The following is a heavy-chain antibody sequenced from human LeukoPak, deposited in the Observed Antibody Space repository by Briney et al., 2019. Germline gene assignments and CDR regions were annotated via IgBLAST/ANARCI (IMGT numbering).Heavy chain of an antibody. D-gene: IGHD3-22*01. CDR3: ARGYYYDSGDHVGDY. Sequence: GASVKVSCKASGYTFTSYGISWVRQAPGQGLEWMGWISAYNGNTNYAQKLQGRVTLTTDTSTSTAYMELRSLRSDDTAVYYCARGYYYDSGDHVGDYWGQGTLVTVSS. V-gene: IGHV1-18*01. CDR2: ISAYNGNT. J-gene: IGHJ4*02. CDR1: GYTFTSYG.